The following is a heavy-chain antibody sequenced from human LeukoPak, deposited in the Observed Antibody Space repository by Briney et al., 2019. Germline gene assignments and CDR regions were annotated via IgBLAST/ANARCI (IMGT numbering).Heavy chain of an antibody. CDR1: GYTFTGYF. CDR3: ARVDSGYAEGYFDY. D-gene: IGHD5-12*01. Sequence: ASVKVSCKASGYTFTGYFMHWVRQAPGQGLEWMGWINPNSGGTNYAQKFQGRVTMTRDTSISTAYMELSRLRSDDTAVYYCARVDSGYAEGYFDYWGQGTLVTVSS. V-gene: IGHV1-2*02. CDR2: INPNSGGT. J-gene: IGHJ4*02.